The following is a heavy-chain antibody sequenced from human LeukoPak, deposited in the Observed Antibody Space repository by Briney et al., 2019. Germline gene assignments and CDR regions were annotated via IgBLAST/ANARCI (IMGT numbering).Heavy chain of an antibody. Sequence: TPSETLSLTCAVYGGSFSGYYWSWIRQPPGKGLEWIGEINHSGSTNYNPSLKSRVTISVDTSKNQFSLKLSSVTAADTAVYYCAALTVTKESYWGQGTLVTVSS. CDR1: GGSFSGYY. CDR3: AALTVTKESY. D-gene: IGHD4-17*01. V-gene: IGHV4-34*01. CDR2: INHSGST. J-gene: IGHJ4*02.